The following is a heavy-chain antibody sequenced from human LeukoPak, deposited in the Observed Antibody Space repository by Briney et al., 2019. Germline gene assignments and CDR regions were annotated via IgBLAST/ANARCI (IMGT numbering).Heavy chain of an antibody. CDR2: ISGSGGST. Sequence: GGSLRLSCAASGFTSSSYAMSWVRQAPGKGLEWVSAISGSGGSTYYADSVKGRFTISRDNSKNTLYLQMNSLRAEDTAVYYCAKGHGYCSGGSCYSDYWGQGTLVTVSS. CDR1: GFTSSSYA. J-gene: IGHJ4*02. D-gene: IGHD2-15*01. CDR3: AKGHGYCSGGSCYSDY. V-gene: IGHV3-23*01.